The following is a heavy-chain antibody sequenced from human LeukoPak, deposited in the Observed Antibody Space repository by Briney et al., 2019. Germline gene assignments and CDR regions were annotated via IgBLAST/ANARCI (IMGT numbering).Heavy chain of an antibody. D-gene: IGHD3-22*01. Sequence: SGGSLRLSCAASGFTVSTNYMSWVRQAPGKGLDWVSVIYSGGSTYYADSVKGRFTISRDNAKNSLYLQMNSLRAEDTAVYYCARDLTLRDYYDSSGYSPFGYWGQGTLVTVSS. J-gene: IGHJ4*02. CDR2: IYSGGST. CDR1: GFTVSTNY. CDR3: ARDLTLRDYYDSSGYSPFGY. V-gene: IGHV3-53*01.